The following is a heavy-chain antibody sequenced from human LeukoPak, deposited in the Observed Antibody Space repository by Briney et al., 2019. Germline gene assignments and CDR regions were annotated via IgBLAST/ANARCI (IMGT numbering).Heavy chain of an antibody. J-gene: IGHJ4*02. CDR3: AHSRTFGGSVPRFDY. Sequence: SGPTLVNPTQTLTLTCTFSGFSLSTDGVGVGWIRQPPGKALEWLALIYWDDDKRYSPSLKSRLTLTKDTSKNQVVLTTTNMDPVDTATYYCAHSRTFGGSVPRFDYWGQGTLVTVSS. V-gene: IGHV2-5*02. CDR2: IYWDDDK. D-gene: IGHD3-10*01. CDR1: GFSLSTDGVG.